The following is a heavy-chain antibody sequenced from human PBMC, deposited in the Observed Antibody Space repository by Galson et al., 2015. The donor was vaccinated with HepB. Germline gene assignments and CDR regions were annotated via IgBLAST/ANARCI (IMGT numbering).Heavy chain of an antibody. Sequence: SLRLSCAASGFTFSSYAMHWVRQAPGKGLEWVAVISYDGSNKYYADSVKGRFTISRDNSKNTLYLQMNSLRAEDTAVYYCARDSTQEYDSSGYHDYWGQGTLVTVSS. D-gene: IGHD3-22*01. CDR2: ISYDGSNK. CDR3: ARDSTQEYDSSGYHDY. V-gene: IGHV3-30-3*01. CDR1: GFTFSSYA. J-gene: IGHJ4*02.